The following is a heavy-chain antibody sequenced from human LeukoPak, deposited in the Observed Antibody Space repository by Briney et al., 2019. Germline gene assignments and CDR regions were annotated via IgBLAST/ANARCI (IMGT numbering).Heavy chain of an antibody. CDR3: VASYGGYVLDH. CDR1: GGSIGSYH. CDR2: VFNNGGT. V-gene: IGHV4-59*01. J-gene: IGHJ4*02. D-gene: IGHD5-12*01. Sequence: SETLSLTCSVSGGSIGSYHWNCIRQPSGKGLEWIGIVFNNGGTKHNPSLKSRVAISVDTSKNQFALQLSSVTAADTAVYYCVASYGGYVLDHWGQGALVIVSS.